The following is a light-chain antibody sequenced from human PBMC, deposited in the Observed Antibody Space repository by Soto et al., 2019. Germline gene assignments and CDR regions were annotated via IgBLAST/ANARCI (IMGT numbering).Light chain of an antibody. CDR1: QSISSW. V-gene: IGKV1-5*01. CDR3: QQYNSA. Sequence: DIQMTQSPSTLSASVGDRVTITCRASQSISSWLAWYQQKPGKAPKLLIYDASSLESGVPSSFSGSGSGTEFTLTISSLQPDDFATYYCQQYNSAFGQGTKVEIK. CDR2: DAS. J-gene: IGKJ1*01.